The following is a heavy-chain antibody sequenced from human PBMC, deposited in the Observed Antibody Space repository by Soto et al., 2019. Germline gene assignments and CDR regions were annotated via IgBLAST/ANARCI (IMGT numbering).Heavy chain of an antibody. CDR3: ARDSGGSGYYYFFDY. CDR2: ISYDGSNK. D-gene: IGHD3-22*01. J-gene: IGHJ4*02. Sequence: QVQLVESGGGVVQPGRSLRLSCAASGFTFSSYAMHWVRQAPGKGLEWVAVISYDGSNKYYADSVKGRFTISRDNSKNTLYLQMNSLRAEDTAVYYCARDSGGSGYYYFFDYWGQGTLVTVS. V-gene: IGHV3-30-3*01. CDR1: GFTFSSYA.